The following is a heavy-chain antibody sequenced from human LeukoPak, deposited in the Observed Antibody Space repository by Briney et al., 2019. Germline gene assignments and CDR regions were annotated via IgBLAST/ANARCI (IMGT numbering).Heavy chain of an antibody. CDR3: ARGYWFYFDY. V-gene: IGHV4-39*07. Sequence: SETLSLTCNVSGGSISSSSYYWGWIRQPPGKGLELIGNIYYSGTTYYNPSLKSRVTISADTSKNQFSLKLSSVTAADTAVYYCARGYWFYFDYWGQGTLVTVSS. CDR1: GGSISSSSYY. J-gene: IGHJ4*02. CDR2: IYYSGTT. D-gene: IGHD2-8*02.